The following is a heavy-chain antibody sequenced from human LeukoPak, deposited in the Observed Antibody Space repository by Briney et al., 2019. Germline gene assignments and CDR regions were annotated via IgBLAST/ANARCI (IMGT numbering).Heavy chain of an antibody. D-gene: IGHD3-22*01. CDR3: AKAPPYYSDSSGYFQH. V-gene: IGHV3-9*01. CDR1: GFTFDDSA. Sequence: GRSLRLSCAASGFTFDDSAMHWVRQVPGKGLEWVSGISWNSGIIDYADSVKGRFTISRDNAKNFLYLQMNNQRPDDTAFYYCAKAPPYYSDSSGYFQHWGQGTLVTVSS. J-gene: IGHJ1*01. CDR2: ISWNSGII.